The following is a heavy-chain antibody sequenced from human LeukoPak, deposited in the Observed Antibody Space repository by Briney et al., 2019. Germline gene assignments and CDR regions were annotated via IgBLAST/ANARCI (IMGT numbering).Heavy chain of an antibody. Sequence: SETLSLTCTVSGGSISSYYWSWIRQPPGKGLEWIGSIYHGGSTYYNPSLRSRVIVSVDTSKNHFSLRMSSVTAADTAVYYCARGRYYYDSSGYDAFDIWGQGTMVTVSS. CDR2: IYHGGST. CDR3: ARGRYYYDSSGYDAFDI. CDR1: GGSISSYY. D-gene: IGHD3-22*01. J-gene: IGHJ3*02. V-gene: IGHV4-59*12.